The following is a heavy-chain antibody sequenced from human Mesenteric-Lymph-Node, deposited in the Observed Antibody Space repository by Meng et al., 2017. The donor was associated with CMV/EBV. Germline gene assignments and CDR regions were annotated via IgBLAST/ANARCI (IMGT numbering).Heavy chain of an antibody. J-gene: IGHJ4*02. Sequence: ETLSLTCTAAGGSINSRSYHWGWIRQPPGKGLEWIGEINHSGSTNYNPSLKSRVTISVDTSKNQFSLKLSSVTAADTAVYYCARGNDWGQGTLVTVSS. D-gene: IGHD1-1*01. CDR1: GGSINSRSYH. CDR3: ARGND. V-gene: IGHV4-39*07. CDR2: INHSGST.